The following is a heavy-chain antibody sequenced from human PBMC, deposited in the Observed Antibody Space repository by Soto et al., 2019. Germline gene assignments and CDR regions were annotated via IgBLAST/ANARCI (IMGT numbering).Heavy chain of an antibody. V-gene: IGHV3-30*18. CDR3: AKVCSSGWYTLVGDLGGDDAFDI. Sequence: SVRLSCAPTGLTFSIHRIQWVLQAPANRQECVAVISYDGSNKYYEDTGKGGFTTSRDHSKNPLYLQMNSLRADDTAVYYCAKVCSSGWYTLVGDLGGDDAFDIWGRRTMVSVSS. CDR2: ISYDGSNK. D-gene: IGHD6-19*01. J-gene: IGHJ3*02. CDR1: GLTFSIHR.